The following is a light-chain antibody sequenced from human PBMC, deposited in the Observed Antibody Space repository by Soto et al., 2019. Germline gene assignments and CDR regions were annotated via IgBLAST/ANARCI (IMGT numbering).Light chain of an antibody. Sequence: QSALTQPASVSGSPGQSIAISCTGSSSDIGGYNYVSWYQHHPGKGPKLMIYEVDNRPSGVSDRFSGSRSGNTASLTISGLQAEDEADYYCTSYTSSGTGVFGGGTKVTVL. CDR3: TSYTSSGTGV. CDR2: EVD. CDR1: SSDIGGYNY. V-gene: IGLV2-14*01. J-gene: IGLJ3*02.